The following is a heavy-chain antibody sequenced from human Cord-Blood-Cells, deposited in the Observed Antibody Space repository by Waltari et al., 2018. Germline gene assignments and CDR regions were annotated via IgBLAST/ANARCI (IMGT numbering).Heavy chain of an antibody. V-gene: IGHV4-30-4*01. CDR1: GGSISSGDYS. CDR2: IYYSGNT. Sequence: QVQLQESGPGLVKPSQTLSLTCTVSGGSISSGDYSWSWIRQPPGKGLEWIGYIYYSGNTYYNPSLKSRVTISVDTSKNQFSLKLSSVTAADTAVYYCARAGASLAHDAFDIWGQGTMVTVSS. CDR3: ARAGASLAHDAFDI. D-gene: IGHD1-1*01. J-gene: IGHJ3*02.